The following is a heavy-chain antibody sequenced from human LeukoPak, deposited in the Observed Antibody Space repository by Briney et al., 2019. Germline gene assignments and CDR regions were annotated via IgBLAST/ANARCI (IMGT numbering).Heavy chain of an antibody. J-gene: IGHJ5*02. CDR3: ARGFCGDYVMFDP. D-gene: IGHD4-17*01. V-gene: IGHV4-34*01. CDR2: VRHSGSA. Sequence: SETLSLTCAVYGGSFSGYHWSWIRQPPGKGLEWIGEVRHSGSANYNPSLKSRVTISVESSKNQFSLILNSLTAADTAVYYCARGFCGDYVMFDPWGQGTLVIVSS. CDR1: GGSFSGYH.